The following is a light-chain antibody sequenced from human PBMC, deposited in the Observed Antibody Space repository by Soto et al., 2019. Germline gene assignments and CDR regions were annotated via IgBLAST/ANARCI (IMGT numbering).Light chain of an antibody. CDR1: QSVSSY. J-gene: IGKJ4*01. Sequence: EIVLTQSPAPLSLSPGERATLSCRASQSVSSYLAWYQKKPGQAPRLLIYDASNRATGIPARFSGSGSGTDFTLTTSSLEPEEFAVYYCQQRSNWPPLSFGGGTKVEIK. CDR2: DAS. CDR3: QQRSNWPPLS. V-gene: IGKV3-11*01.